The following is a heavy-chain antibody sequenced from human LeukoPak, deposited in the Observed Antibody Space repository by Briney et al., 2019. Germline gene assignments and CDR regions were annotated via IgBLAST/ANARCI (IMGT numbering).Heavy chain of an antibody. CDR3: ARDPYSGSYGDYYYYYIDV. CDR2: ITSSSRYI. Sequence: GGSLRLSCAVSGFTFSSYNMNWVRQAPGKGLEWVSSITSSSRYIYYADSVKGRFTISRDNAKSSLYLQMNSLRAEDTAVYYCARDPYSGSYGDYYYYYIDVWGKGTTVTISS. J-gene: IGHJ6*03. CDR1: GFTFSSYN. D-gene: IGHD1-26*01. V-gene: IGHV3-21*01.